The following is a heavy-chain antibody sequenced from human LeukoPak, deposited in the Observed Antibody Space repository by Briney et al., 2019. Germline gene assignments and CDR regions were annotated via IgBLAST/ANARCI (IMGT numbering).Heavy chain of an antibody. CDR2: ISRSSNII. Sequence: GGSLRLSCAASGFTFSNYEMNWVRQAPGKGVEWVSYISRSSNIIYYADSVKGRFTISRDNAKNSLYLQMNSLRAEDTAIYYCARGAVNYYDTSAYLPSCYWGQGTLVTVSS. CDR1: GFTFSNYE. D-gene: IGHD3-22*01. V-gene: IGHV3-48*03. J-gene: IGHJ4*02. CDR3: ARGAVNYYDTSAYLPSCY.